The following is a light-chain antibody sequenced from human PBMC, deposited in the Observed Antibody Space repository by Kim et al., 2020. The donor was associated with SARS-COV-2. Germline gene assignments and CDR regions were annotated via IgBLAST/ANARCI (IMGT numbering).Light chain of an antibody. CDR1: QSVSSSY. Sequence: EIVLTQSPGTLSLSPGEKATLSCRASQSVSSSYLAWYQQKPGQAPRLLIYGASGRATGIPDRFSGSGSGTDFTLTISRLEPEDFAVYYCQHYDNSLFTFGPGTKVDIK. CDR3: QHYDNSLFT. V-gene: IGKV3-20*01. CDR2: GAS. J-gene: IGKJ3*01.